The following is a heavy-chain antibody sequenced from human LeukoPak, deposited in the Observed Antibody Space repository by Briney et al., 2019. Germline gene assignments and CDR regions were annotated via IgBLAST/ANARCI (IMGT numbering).Heavy chain of an antibody. J-gene: IGHJ4*02. CDR2: ISSSSSYI. CDR3: ARAHSGSSLFDY. Sequence: GGSLRLSCAASGFTFSSYSMNWVRHAPGKGLEWVSSISSSSSYIYYADSVRGRFTISRDNAKNSLYLQMNSLRAEDTAVYYCARAHSGSSLFDYWGQGTLVTVSS. CDR1: GFTFSSYS. D-gene: IGHD1-26*01. V-gene: IGHV3-21*01.